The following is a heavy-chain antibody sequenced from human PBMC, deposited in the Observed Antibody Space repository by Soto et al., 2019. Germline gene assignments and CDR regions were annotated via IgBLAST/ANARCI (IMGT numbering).Heavy chain of an antibody. D-gene: IGHD1-7*01. CDR2: IIPIFGTA. CDR1: GGTFSSYA. V-gene: IGHV1-69*01. Sequence: QVQLVQSGAEVKKPGSSVKVSCKASGGTFSSYAISWVRQAPGQGLEWMGGIIPIFGTANYAQKFQGRVTITADESTSTAYMELSRLRSDDTAVYYCARANNPYRYNWNFVLGYWGQGTLVTVSS. J-gene: IGHJ4*02. CDR3: ARANNPYRYNWNFVLGY.